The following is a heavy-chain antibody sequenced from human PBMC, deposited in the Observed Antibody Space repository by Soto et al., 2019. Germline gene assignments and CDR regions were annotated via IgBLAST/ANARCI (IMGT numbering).Heavy chain of an antibody. D-gene: IGHD3-10*01. V-gene: IGHV4-34*01. Sequence: SEPVSLTCAVYGGPFGGYYWSWIRQPPGKGLEWIGEINHSGSTNYNPSLKSRVTISVDTSKNQFSLTLSSVTAADTAVYYCARGITMVRGAVLGYYYYYGMDVWGQGTTVTVSS. CDR2: INHSGST. J-gene: IGHJ6*02. CDR3: ARGITMVRGAVLGYYYYYGMDV. CDR1: GGPFGGYY.